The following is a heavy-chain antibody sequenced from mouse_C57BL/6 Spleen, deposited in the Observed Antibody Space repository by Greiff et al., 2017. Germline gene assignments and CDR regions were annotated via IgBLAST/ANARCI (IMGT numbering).Heavy chain of an antibody. Sequence: EVQLVESGGGLVKPGGSLKLSCAASGFTFSDYGMHWVRQAPEKGLEWVAYISSGSSTIYYADTVKGRFTFPRDNAKNTLFLQKTSLRSEDTAMYYCAKFDYDYYAMDYWGQGTSVTVSS. CDR1: GFTFSDYG. CDR3: AKFDYDYYAMDY. J-gene: IGHJ4*01. D-gene: IGHD2-4*01. V-gene: IGHV5-17*01. CDR2: ISSGSSTI.